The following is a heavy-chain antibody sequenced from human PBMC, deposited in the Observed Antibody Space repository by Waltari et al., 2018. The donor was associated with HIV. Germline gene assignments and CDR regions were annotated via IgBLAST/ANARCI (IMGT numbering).Heavy chain of an antibody. CDR2: QNKDGSEN. CDR1: GFTFSSYW. D-gene: IGHD1-1*01. CDR3: ARVHEFRSGTYLTST. V-gene: IGHV3-7*01. J-gene: IGHJ5*02. Sequence: EVLLVQSGGDLVQPGGSLRLSCAASGFTFSSYWTTWVRQAPGNGMDWGATQNKDGSENSYLVSVKGRCTIARHNTCISLYLEMNILSANDTVVYYCARVHEFRSGTYLTSTWGQGALVAVSS.